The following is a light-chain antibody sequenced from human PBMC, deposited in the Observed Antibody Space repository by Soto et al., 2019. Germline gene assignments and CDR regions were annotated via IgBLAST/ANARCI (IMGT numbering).Light chain of an antibody. CDR1: QTISSW. Sequence: DIQMTQSPSTLSGSVGDRVTITCRASQTISSWLAWYQQKPGKAPKLLIYKASTLKSGVPSRFSGSGSGTEFTLTISSLQPDDFATYYCQHYNSHSEAFGQGTQ. V-gene: IGKV1-5*03. CDR2: KAS. J-gene: IGKJ1*01. CDR3: QHYNSHSEA.